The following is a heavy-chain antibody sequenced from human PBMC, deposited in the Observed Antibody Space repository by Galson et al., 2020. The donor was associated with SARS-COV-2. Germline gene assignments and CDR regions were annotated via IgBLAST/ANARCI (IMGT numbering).Heavy chain of an antibody. D-gene: IGHD1-26*01. CDR3: ARAVGTAVFYYWYFDL. J-gene: IGHJ2*01. CDR1: DFTFNKYT. Sequence: KSGGSLRLSCATSDFTFNKYTMNWIRQAPGKGPEWLASMSSSGSQIFYAASVRGRFTISRDDARNSLYLQMNSLSAEDTAVYYCARAVGTAVFYYWYFDLWGRGTRVTVSS. CDR2: MSSSGSQI. V-gene: IGHV3-21*01.